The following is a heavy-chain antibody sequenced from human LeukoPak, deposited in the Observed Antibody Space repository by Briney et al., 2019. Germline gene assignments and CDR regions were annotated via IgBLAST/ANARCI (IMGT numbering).Heavy chain of an antibody. J-gene: IGHJ5*02. V-gene: IGHV3-74*01. Sequence: GGSLRLSCEASEFTLSNYWMHWVRQAPGKGPVWVSRINTAGSSISYADSVKGRFTISRDNAKNTLYLQMNSLRAEDTAVYYCARAGSVVVHNWFDPWGQGTLVTVSS. CDR2: INTAGSSI. D-gene: IGHD2-2*01. CDR1: EFTLSNYW. CDR3: ARAGSVVVHNWFDP.